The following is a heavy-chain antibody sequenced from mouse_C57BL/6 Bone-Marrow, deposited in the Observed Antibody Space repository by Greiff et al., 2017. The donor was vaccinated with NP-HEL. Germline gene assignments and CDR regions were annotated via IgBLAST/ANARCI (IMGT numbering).Heavy chain of an antibody. CDR1: GYSITSGYY. J-gene: IGHJ3*01. CDR2: ISYDGSN. V-gene: IGHV3-6*01. D-gene: IGHD2-4*01. CDR3: ARDDYGGFAY. Sequence: ESGPGLVKPSQSLSLTCSVTGYSITSGYYWNWIRQFPGNKLEWMGYISYDGSNNYNPSFKNLISITRDTSKNQFFLKLNSVTTEDTATYYCARDDYGGFAYWGQGTLVTVSA.